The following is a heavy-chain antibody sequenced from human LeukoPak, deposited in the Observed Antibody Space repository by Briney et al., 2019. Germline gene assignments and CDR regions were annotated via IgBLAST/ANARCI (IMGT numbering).Heavy chain of an antibody. J-gene: IGHJ4*02. D-gene: IGHD6-13*01. V-gene: IGHV3-74*01. CDR3: ARGLSDSWFYFAS. Sequence: GGSLRLSCTASGFTFSSNWMHWVRQVPGKGLVWVSRINYDGTSISYAESVKGRFTISRDNAKNTLYLQMNSLRAEDTAVYHCARGLSDSWFYFASWGQGTLATVSS. CDR2: INYDGTSI. CDR1: GFTFSSNW.